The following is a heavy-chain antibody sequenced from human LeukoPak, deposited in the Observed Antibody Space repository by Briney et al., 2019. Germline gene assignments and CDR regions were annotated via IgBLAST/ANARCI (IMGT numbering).Heavy chain of an antibody. CDR1: GFTVITND. D-gene: IGHD1-14*01. J-gene: IGHJ4*02. CDR3: ARGVEPLAAITLAY. Sequence: GGSLRLSCAASGFTVITNDMTWVRQAPGKGLEWVSVLYSDGNTKYADSVQGRFTISRDNSKNTLYLEMNSLSPDDTAVYYCARGVEPLAAITLAYWGQGTLVTVSS. V-gene: IGHV3-53*01. CDR2: LYSDGNT.